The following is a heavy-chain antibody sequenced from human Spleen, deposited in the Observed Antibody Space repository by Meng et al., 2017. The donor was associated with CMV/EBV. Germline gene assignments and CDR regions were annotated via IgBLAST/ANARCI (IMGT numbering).Heavy chain of an antibody. Sequence: SETLSLTCAISGASISSSNWWSWVRQPPGRGLEWIGDIFHGGSTNYNPSLKSRVTISVDTSKNQFSLKLSSVTAADTAVYYCARRGRVGSPTTVTPIRYYYGMDVWGQGTMVTVSS. CDR1: GASISSSNW. CDR3: ARRGRVGSPTTVTPIRYYYGMDV. V-gene: IGHV4-4*02. J-gene: IGHJ6*02. D-gene: IGHD4-11*01. CDR2: IFHGGST.